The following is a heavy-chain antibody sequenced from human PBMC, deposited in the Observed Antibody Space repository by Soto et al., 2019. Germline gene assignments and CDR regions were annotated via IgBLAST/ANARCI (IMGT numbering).Heavy chain of an antibody. D-gene: IGHD2-2*02. CDR2: IDPSGSYT. Sequence: PGESLKSSCKGSGYSFTSYWISWVRQMPGKGLEWMGRIDPSGSYTNYSPSFQGHVTISADKSISTAYLQWSSLKASDTAMYYCARLGDCSSTSCYISGYYYYGMDVWGKGTKVTVSS. CDR3: ARLGDCSSTSCYISGYYYYGMDV. V-gene: IGHV5-10-1*01. CDR1: GYSFTSYW. J-gene: IGHJ6*04.